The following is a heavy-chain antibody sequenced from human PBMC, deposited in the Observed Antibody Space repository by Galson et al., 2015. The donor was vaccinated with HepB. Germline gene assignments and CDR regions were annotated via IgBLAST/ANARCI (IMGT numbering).Heavy chain of an antibody. CDR3: ARAGAACAGSCYSLDY. D-gene: IGHD2-15*01. Sequence: SVKVSCKASGYTFTNYAINWVRQAPGQGLEWMEWINTKTGNPTYAQGFTGRFVFSLDTSVSTAYLQIISLKADDTAVYYCARAGAACAGSCYSLDYWGQGTLVTVSS. J-gene: IGHJ4*02. V-gene: IGHV7-4-1*02. CDR2: INTKTGNP. CDR1: GYTFTNYA.